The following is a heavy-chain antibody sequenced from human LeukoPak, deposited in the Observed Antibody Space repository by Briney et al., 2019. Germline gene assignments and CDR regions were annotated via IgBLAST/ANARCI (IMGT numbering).Heavy chain of an antibody. J-gene: IGHJ4*02. D-gene: IGHD2-21*02. Sequence: GRSLRLSCAASGFIFDDYAMHWVRQAPGKGLEWVSGISWNGVSIGYADSVEGRFTISRDNAKNSLYLQMNSLRAEDTALYYCAKDIGGDRSFDYWGQGTLVTVSS. CDR2: ISWNGVSI. V-gene: IGHV3-9*01. CDR1: GFIFDDYA. CDR3: AKDIGGDRSFDY.